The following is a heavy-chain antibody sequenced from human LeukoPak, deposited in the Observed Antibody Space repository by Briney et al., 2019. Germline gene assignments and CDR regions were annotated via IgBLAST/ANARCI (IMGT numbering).Heavy chain of an antibody. CDR2: ISSSSSTI. V-gene: IGHV3-48*01. CDR1: GFTFSSYS. D-gene: IGHD1-26*01. J-gene: IGHJ3*02. Sequence: GGSLRLSCAASGFTFSSYSMNWVRQAPGKGLEWVSYISSSSSTIYYADSVKGRFTVSRDNAKNSLYLQIDSLRAEDTAVYYCARDTLLGATGAFDIWGQGTMVTVSS. CDR3: ARDTLLGATGAFDI.